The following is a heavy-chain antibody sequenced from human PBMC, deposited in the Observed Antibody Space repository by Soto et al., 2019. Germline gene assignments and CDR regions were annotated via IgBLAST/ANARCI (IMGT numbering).Heavy chain of an antibody. Sequence: QVQLVQSGPEVKKPGASVTVSCKASGSSFSTFGLSWVRQAPGQGLEWLGWISANNGNTKYAQKHQGRVTMTTDTSTSTAYMELRSLRSADTAVYYCARDAGATIYTRDAFHIWGQGTMVTVSS. D-gene: IGHD1-26*01. V-gene: IGHV1-18*01. CDR2: ISANNGNT. CDR1: GSSFSTFG. J-gene: IGHJ3*02. CDR3: ARDAGATIYTRDAFHI.